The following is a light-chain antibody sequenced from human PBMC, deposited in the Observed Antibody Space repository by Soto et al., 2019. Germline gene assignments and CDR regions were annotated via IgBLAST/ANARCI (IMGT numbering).Light chain of an antibody. J-gene: IGKJ5*01. CDR2: DTS. Sequence: EIMLTQSAGTLSLSPREGATLSCRASQRVSNYSAWYKQQPGHAPRPLIYDTSKRATGIPARFSGSASGTDFPLTFSSLPPADFAVYYTQQRSNRITFGQQTILEI. V-gene: IGKV3-11*01. CDR1: QRVSNY. CDR3: QQRSNRIT.